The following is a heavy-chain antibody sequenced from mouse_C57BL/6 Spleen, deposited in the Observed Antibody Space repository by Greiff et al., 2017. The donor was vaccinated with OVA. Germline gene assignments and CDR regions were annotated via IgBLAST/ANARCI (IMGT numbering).Heavy chain of an antibody. D-gene: IGHD4-1*01. V-gene: IGHV5-9-1*02. Sequence: EVQLVESGEGLVKPGGSLTLSCAASGFTFSSYAMSWVRQTPEKRLEWVAYISSGGDYIYYADTVKGRFTISRDNARNTLYLQRSSLKSEDTAMYYCTRGGTNYFDYWGQGTTLTVSS. J-gene: IGHJ2*01. CDR1: GFTFSSYA. CDR2: ISSGGDYI. CDR3: TRGGTNYFDY.